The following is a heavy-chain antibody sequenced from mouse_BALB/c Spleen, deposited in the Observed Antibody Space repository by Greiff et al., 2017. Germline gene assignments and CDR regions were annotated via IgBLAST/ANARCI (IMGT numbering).Heavy chain of an antibody. V-gene: IGHV1-19*01. CDR3: ARCLNGKGYAMDY. D-gene: IGHD2-1*01. CDR2: VNPYNGGT. Sequence: VQLQQSGPELVKPGASVKMSCKASGYTFTDYYMDWVKQSHGESFEWIGRVNPYNGGTSYNQKFKGKATLTVDKSSSTAYMELNSLTSEDSAVYYYARCLNGKGYAMDYWGQGTSVTVSS. J-gene: IGHJ4*01. CDR1: GYTFTDYY.